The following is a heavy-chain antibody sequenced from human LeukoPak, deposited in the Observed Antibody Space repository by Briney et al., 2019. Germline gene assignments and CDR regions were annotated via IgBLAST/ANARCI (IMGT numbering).Heavy chain of an antibody. CDR1: GGTFSSYA. V-gene: IGHV1-69*13. J-gene: IGHJ6*02. Sequence: GVSVKVSCKASGGTFSSYATSWVRQAPGQGPEWMGGIIPIFGTANYAQKFQGRVTITADESTSTAYMELSSLRSEDTAVYYCAGGRIVGATTKYYYYGMDVWGQGTTVTVSS. D-gene: IGHD1-26*01. CDR3: AGGRIVGATTKYYYYGMDV. CDR2: IIPIFGTA.